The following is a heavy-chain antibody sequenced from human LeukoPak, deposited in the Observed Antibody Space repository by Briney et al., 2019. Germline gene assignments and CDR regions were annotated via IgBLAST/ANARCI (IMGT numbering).Heavy chain of an antibody. V-gene: IGHV3-23*01. CDR2: ISNNGGYT. CDR3: AKEKAVAGIEDWFDP. D-gene: IGHD6-19*01. CDR1: GFTFSSSA. Sequence: GGSLRLSCAASGFTFSSSAMSWVRQAPGKGLEWVSAISNNGGYTYYADSVQGRFTISRDNSKSTLCLQMNSLRAEDTAVYYCAKEKAVAGIEDWFDPWGQGTLVTVSS. J-gene: IGHJ5*02.